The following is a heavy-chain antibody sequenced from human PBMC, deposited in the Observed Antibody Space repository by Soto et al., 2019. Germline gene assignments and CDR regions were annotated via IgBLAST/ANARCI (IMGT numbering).Heavy chain of an antibody. Sequence: SETLSLTCAVYGGSFSGYYWSWIRQPPGKGLEWIGEINHSGSTNYNPSLKSRVTISVDTSKNQFSLKLSSVAAADTAVYYCARGHLNVLLWFGELLPNYYYMDVLGKGTTVTVSS. CDR2: INHSGST. D-gene: IGHD3-10*01. J-gene: IGHJ6*03. CDR3: ARGHLNVLLWFGELLPNYYYMDV. V-gene: IGHV4-34*01. CDR1: GGSFSGYY.